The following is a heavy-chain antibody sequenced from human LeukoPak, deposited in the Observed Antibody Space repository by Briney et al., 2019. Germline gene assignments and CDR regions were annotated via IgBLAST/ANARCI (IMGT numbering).Heavy chain of an antibody. J-gene: IGHJ3*01. CDR2: IDQGGSTK. CDR3: VRDKGGRSGAIYYDAFDV. CDR1: GFTFNTYW. Sequence: GGSLRLSCAASGFTFNTYWMIWVRQAPGKGLEWVANIDQGGSTKYYVDSLKGRVTISRDNAKNSLYLQMKRLRAEDTAVYYCVRDKGGRSGAIYYDAFDVWGQGTMVTVSS. V-gene: IGHV3-7*01. D-gene: IGHD1-26*01.